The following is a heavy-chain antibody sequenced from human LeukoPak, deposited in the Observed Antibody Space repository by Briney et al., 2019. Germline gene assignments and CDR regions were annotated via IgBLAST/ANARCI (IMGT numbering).Heavy chain of an antibody. J-gene: IGHJ6*03. CDR3: ARDGDIVGVLYYYYYYMDV. CDR2: INPNSGGT. Sequence: ASVKVSYKASGYTFTGYYMHWVRQAPGQGGEWMGRINPNSGGTNYAQKFQGRVTMTRDTSISTAYMELSRLRSDDTAVYYCARDGDIVGVLYYYYYYMDVWGKGTTVTVPS. CDR1: GYTFTGYY. D-gene: IGHD1-26*01. V-gene: IGHV1-2*06.